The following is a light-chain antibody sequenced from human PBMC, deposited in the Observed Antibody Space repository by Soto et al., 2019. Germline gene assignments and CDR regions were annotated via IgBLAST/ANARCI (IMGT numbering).Light chain of an antibody. J-gene: IGKJ1*01. V-gene: IGKV3-15*01. CDR3: QQYNNGGGT. CDR2: GAS. CDR1: QSVSSN. Sequence: EIVMTQSPATLSVSPGERATLSCRASQSVSSNLAWYQQKPGQAPRLLIYGASTRATGIPARFSGSGSGTEFTLTISSLQSEDFAVYYCQQYNNGGGTFGQGTKVDIK.